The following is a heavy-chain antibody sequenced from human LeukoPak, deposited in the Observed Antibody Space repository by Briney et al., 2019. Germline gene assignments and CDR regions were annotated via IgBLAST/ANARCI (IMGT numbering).Heavy chain of an antibody. Sequence: SVKVSCKASGGTFSSYAISWVRQAPGQGLEWMGGIIPNFGTANYAQKFQGRVTITADESTSTAYMELSSLRSEDTAVYYCARASTYYYDSSTPDYYGMDVWGQGTTVTVSS. V-gene: IGHV1-69*01. J-gene: IGHJ6*02. D-gene: IGHD3-22*01. CDR2: IIPNFGTA. CDR1: GGTFSSYA. CDR3: ARASTYYYDSSTPDYYGMDV.